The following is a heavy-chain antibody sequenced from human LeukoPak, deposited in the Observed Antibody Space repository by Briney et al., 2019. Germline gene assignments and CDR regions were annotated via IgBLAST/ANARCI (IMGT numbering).Heavy chain of an antibody. Sequence: GASVKVSCKASGYTFTSYGISWVRQAPGQGLEWMGWISAYNGNTNYAQKLQGRVTMTTDTSTSTAYMELRSLRSDDTAVYYCARAPRYYYDSSGYYGAAFDIWGQGTMVTVSS. D-gene: IGHD3-22*01. CDR3: ARAPRYYYDSSGYYGAAFDI. CDR2: ISAYNGNT. CDR1: GYTFTSYG. V-gene: IGHV1-18*01. J-gene: IGHJ3*02.